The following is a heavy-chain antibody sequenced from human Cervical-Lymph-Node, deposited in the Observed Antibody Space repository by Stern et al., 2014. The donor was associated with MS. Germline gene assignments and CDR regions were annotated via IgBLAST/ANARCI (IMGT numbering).Heavy chain of an antibody. CDR3: ANAAALSCRSPSCYKAFEY. Sequence: VQLVESGRGVVQPGGSLRLSCVASGCTFTTSGMKWVRPAPGKGLEWVAVISYDGSNQYYGASVKGRFTISRDNSKNTVYLQMNSLRPEDTAVYYCANAAALSCRSPSCYKAFEYWGQGILVTVSS. CDR1: GCTFTTSG. J-gene: IGHJ4*02. D-gene: IGHD2-2*02. V-gene: IGHV3-30*18. CDR2: ISYDGSNQ.